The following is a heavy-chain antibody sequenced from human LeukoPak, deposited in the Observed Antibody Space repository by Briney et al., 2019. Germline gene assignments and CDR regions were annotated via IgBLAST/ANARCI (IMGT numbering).Heavy chain of an antibody. D-gene: IGHD5-18*01. CDR3: ARTTSVQLWFDY. J-gene: IGHJ4*02. Sequence: TSKTLSLTCTVSGGSISSGGYYWSWIRQHPGKGLEWIGYIYYSGSTYYNPSLKSRVTISVDTSKNQFSLKLSSVTAADTAVYYCARTTSVQLWFDYWGQGTLVTVSS. V-gene: IGHV4-31*03. CDR2: IYYSGST. CDR1: GGSISSGGYY.